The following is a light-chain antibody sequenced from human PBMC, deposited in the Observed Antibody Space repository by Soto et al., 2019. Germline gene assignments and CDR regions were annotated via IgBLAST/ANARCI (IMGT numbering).Light chain of an antibody. Sequence: QSALTQTASVSGSPGQSITISCTGASSDIGSYDLVSWYQQNPGKTPRLIIYEVNKRPWGVSNRFSGSKSGNTASLTISGLQAEDEADYYCCSYTSSNTLVFGGGTKVTVL. CDR2: EVN. V-gene: IGLV2-23*02. CDR3: CSYTSSNTLV. J-gene: IGLJ2*01. CDR1: SSDIGSYDL.